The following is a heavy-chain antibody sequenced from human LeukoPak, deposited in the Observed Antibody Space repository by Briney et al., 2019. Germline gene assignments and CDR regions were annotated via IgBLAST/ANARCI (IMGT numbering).Heavy chain of an antibody. J-gene: IGHJ4*02. D-gene: IGHD5-18*01. Sequence: GESLKISCKASGYSVTSYWIAWVRQMPGKGLEWMGIIYLGDSDTRYRPSFQGQVTISADTSISTAYLQWSSLKASDTAMYFCARVLVVGYTYGPNYFDYWGQGTLVTVSS. V-gene: IGHV5-51*01. CDR2: IYLGDSDT. CDR3: ARVLVVGYTYGPNYFDY. CDR1: GYSVTSYW.